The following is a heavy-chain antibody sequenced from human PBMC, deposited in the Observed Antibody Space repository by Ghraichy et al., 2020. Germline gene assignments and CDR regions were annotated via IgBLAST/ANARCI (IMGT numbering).Heavy chain of an antibody. CDR1: GFTFSSYA. CDR2: ISGSGGST. J-gene: IGHJ6*02. V-gene: IGHV3-23*01. CDR3: AKAGTTSWVYYGMDV. Sequence: GGPLRLSCAASGFTFSSYAMSWVRQAPGKGLEWVSAISGSGGSTYYADSVKGRFTISRDNSKNTLYLQMNSLRAEDTAVYYCAKAGTTSWVYYGMDVWGQGTTVTVSS. D-gene: IGHD1-7*01.